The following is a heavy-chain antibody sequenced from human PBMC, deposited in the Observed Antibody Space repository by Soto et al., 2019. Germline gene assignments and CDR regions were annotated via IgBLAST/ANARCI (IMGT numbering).Heavy chain of an antibody. Sequence: QVQLVESGGGVVQPGRSLRLSCAASGFTFSSYAMHWVRQAPGKGLEWVAVISYDGSNKYYADSVKGRFTISRDNSKNALYLQMNSRRAEDTAVYYCARVAELELRLYYYYGMDVWGQGTTVTVSS. J-gene: IGHJ6*02. D-gene: IGHD1-7*01. CDR2: ISYDGSNK. CDR1: GFTFSSYA. CDR3: ARVAELELRLYYYYGMDV. V-gene: IGHV3-30-3*01.